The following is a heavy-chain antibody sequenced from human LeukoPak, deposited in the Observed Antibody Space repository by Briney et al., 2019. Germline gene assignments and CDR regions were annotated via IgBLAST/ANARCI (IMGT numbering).Heavy chain of an antibody. CDR2: ISYDGINK. V-gene: IGHV3-30-3*01. J-gene: IGHJ4*02. CDR3: TTDRAYSSGWYSGDY. Sequence: GGSLRLSCAASGFNFSSYAMHWVRQAPGKGPEWVAIISYDGINKYYADSVKGRFTISRDNSKNTLYLQMNSLKTEDTAVYYCTTDRAYSSGWYSGDYWGQGTLVTVSS. CDR1: GFNFSSYA. D-gene: IGHD6-19*01.